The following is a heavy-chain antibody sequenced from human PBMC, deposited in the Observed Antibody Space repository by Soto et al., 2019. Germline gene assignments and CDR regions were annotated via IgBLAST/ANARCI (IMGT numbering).Heavy chain of an antibody. Sequence: SSETLSLTCTVSGGSISSGDYYWSWIRQPPGKGLEWIGYIYYSGSTYYNPSLKSRVTISVDTSKNQFSLKLSSVTAADTAVYFCARHAVHNSGFTDSWGQGTLVTVSS. CDR2: IYYSGST. V-gene: IGHV4-30-4*01. D-gene: IGHD6-19*01. CDR1: GGSISSGDYY. CDR3: ARHAVHNSGFTDS. J-gene: IGHJ5*01.